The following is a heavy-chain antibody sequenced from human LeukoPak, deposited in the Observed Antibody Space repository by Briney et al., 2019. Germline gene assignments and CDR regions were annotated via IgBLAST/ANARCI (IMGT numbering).Heavy chain of an antibody. J-gene: IGHJ6*03. CDR3: ARPNRQFSTYYYYMDV. Sequence: AASVKVSCKASGYTFTSYGISWVRQATGQGLEWMGWMNPNSGNTGYAQKLQGRVTMTTDTSTSTAYMELRSLRSDDTAVYYCARPNRQFSTYYYYMDVWGKGTTVTVSS. CDR1: GYTFTSYG. V-gene: IGHV1-18*01. CDR2: MNPNSGNT. D-gene: IGHD5-24*01.